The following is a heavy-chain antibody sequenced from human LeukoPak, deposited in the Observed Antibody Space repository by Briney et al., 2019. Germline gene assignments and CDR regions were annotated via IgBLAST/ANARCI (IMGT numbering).Heavy chain of an antibody. CDR3: ARDYGYSSSPPFDY. D-gene: IGHD6-6*01. CDR1: GFTFSTQA. J-gene: IGHJ4*02. CDR2: INPSSTTL. V-gene: IGHV3-48*01. Sequence: GGSLRLSCAASGFTFSTQAMNWVRQTPGKGLEWISYINPSSTTLKYANSVKGRFTISRDNARNIMYLQMDSLGADDTAMYYCARDYGYSSSPPFDYWGQGTLVTVSS.